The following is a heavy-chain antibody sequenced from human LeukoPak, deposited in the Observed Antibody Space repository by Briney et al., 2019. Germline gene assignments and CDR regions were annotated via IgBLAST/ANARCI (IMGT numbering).Heavy chain of an antibody. CDR1: GFTASSNY. CDR2: IYSGGST. J-gene: IGHJ4*02. CDR3: ASSSGSYFTADY. D-gene: IGHD1-26*01. Sequence: GGSLRLSCAASGFTASSNYMSWVRQAPGKGLEWVSVIYSGGSTYYADSVKGRFTISRDNSKNTLYLQMNSLRAEDTAVYYCASSSGSYFTADYWGQGTLVTVSS. V-gene: IGHV3-53*01.